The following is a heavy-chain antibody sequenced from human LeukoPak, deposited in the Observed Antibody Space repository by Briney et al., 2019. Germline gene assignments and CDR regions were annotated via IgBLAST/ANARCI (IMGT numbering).Heavy chain of an antibody. J-gene: IGHJ4*02. CDR1: GFTFSSYS. CDR2: ISSSSSYI. V-gene: IGHV3-21*01. Sequence: GRSLRLSCAASGFTFSSYSMNWVRQAPGKGLEWVSSISSSSSYIYYADSVKGRFTISRDNAKNSLYLQMNSLRAEDTAVYYCARDDGHRFDYWGQGTLVTVSS. CDR3: ARDDGHRFDY.